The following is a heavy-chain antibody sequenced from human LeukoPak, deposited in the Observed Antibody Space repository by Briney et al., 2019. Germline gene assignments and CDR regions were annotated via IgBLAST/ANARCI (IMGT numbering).Heavy chain of an antibody. J-gene: IGHJ4*02. Sequence: SETLSLTCTVSGGSISSYYWSWIRQPPGKGLEWIGYIYYSGSTNYNPSLKSRVTISVDTSKNQFSLKLSSVTAADTAVYYCARHQGGSGSYYPIFDYWGQGTLVTVSS. CDR2: IYYSGST. CDR3: ARHQGGSGSYYPIFDY. CDR1: GGSISSYY. D-gene: IGHD3-10*01. V-gene: IGHV4-59*08.